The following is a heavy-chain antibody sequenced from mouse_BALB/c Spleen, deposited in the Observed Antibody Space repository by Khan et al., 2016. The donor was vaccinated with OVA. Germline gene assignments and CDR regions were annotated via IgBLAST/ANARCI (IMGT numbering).Heavy chain of an antibody. J-gene: IGHJ3*01. CDR1: GYSFTNNI. Sequence: VQLQQSGPELVKPGASVKMSCKASGYSFTNNIIHWVKQEPGQGLEWIGYINPHNDGAKYNEKFKGKATLTSDKSSSTAYMELSGLTSEDSAVYYCARDYGRSFWFAYWGQGTLVTVSA. CDR3: ARDYGRSFWFAY. V-gene: IGHV1S136*01. D-gene: IGHD1-1*01. CDR2: INPHNDGA.